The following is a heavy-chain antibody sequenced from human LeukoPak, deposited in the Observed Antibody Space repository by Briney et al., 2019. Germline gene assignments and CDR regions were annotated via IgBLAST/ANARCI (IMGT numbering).Heavy chain of an antibody. Sequence: ASVKVSCKASGYAFTGYYMHWVRQAPGQGLEWMGWINPNSGGTNYAQKFQGRVTMTGDTSISTAYMELSRLRSDVTAVYYCASRSSGWYYYGMDVWGQGTTVTVSS. J-gene: IGHJ6*02. CDR3: ASRSSGWYYYGMDV. CDR2: INPNSGGT. D-gene: IGHD6-19*01. CDR1: GYAFTGYY. V-gene: IGHV1-2*02.